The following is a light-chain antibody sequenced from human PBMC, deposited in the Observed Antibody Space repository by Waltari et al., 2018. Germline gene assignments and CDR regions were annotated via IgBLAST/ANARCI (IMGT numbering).Light chain of an antibody. CDR1: SGHSNNV. CDR3: QFGGHGSWV. J-gene: IGLJ3*02. V-gene: IGLV4-69*01. Sequence: QLVLTQSPSASASLRASVKPTCTLTSGHSNNVIACLQQQPEKGPRYLMKVNGDGSNSKGDKSQVRFGGSSSGSEAYFSISSLQSEDEADYYCQFGGHGSWVVGGGTKLTVL. CDR2: VNGDGSN.